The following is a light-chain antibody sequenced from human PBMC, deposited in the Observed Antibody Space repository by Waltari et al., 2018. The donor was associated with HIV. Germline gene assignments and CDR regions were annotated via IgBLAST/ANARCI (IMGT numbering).Light chain of an antibody. Sequence: QSVLTQPPSVSAAPGQKVTISCSGSTSNIGNNYVSWYQQLPGTAPKLLISANNNRPSGIPYRFSGSKSGTSATLGITGLQTGDEADYYCGTWDSSLSAVVFGGGTKLTVL. V-gene: IGLV1-51*01. CDR1: TSNIGNNY. CDR2: ANN. CDR3: GTWDSSLSAVV. J-gene: IGLJ2*01.